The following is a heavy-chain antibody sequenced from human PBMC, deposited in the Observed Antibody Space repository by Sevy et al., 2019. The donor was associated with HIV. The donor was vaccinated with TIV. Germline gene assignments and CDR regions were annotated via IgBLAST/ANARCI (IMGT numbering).Heavy chain of an antibody. J-gene: IGHJ4*02. V-gene: IGHV4-30-4*01. CDR1: GGAITSGDYY. D-gene: IGHD5-18*01. CDR3: ARERGYTYLFMDI. CDR2: IYHSASI. Sequence: SETLSLTCTVSGGAITSGDYYWNWIRQPPGKDLEWIGYIYHSASIFYNPSLQSRAIISQDTSKNQFSLKLSSVTAADTAVYFCARERGYTYLFMDIWGQGTPVTVSS.